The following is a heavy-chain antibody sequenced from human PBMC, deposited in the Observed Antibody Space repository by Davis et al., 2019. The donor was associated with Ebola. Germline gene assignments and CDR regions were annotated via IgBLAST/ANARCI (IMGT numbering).Heavy chain of an antibody. CDR3: ARGGGSYYMDV. V-gene: IGHV4-34*01. CDR2: INHSGST. D-gene: IGHD3-10*01. CDR1: GGSFSGYY. J-gene: IGHJ6*03. Sequence: SETLSLTCAVYGGSFSGYYWTWIRQPPGKGLEWIGEINHSGSTNYNPSLKSRVTISVDTSKKQFSLKLNSVTAADTAVYYCARGGGSYYMDVWGKGTTVTVSS.